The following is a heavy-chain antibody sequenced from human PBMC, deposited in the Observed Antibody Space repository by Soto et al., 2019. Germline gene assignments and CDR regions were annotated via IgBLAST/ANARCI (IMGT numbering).Heavy chain of an antibody. CDR2: INHSGST. D-gene: IGHD6-19*01. J-gene: IGHJ5*02. Sequence: QVQLQQWGAGLLKPSETLSLTCTVYGGSFGGYYWSWIRQPPGKGLEWIGEINHSGSTNYNPSLKSRVIISVDTSKNQFSLKMSSVTAADTAVYYCARSYSIAVAGSFDSRPMGWCDPWGQGTLVTVSS. CDR3: ARSYSIAVAGSFDSRPMGWCDP. V-gene: IGHV4-34*02. CDR1: GGSFGGYY.